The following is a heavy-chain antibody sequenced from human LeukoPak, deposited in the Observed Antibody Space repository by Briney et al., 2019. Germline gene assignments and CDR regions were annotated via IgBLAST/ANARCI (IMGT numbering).Heavy chain of an antibody. Sequence: GGSLRLSCGASGFTFCSYRIHWVRQAPGKGLVWVSGFKNDGSSTSYADSVKGRFTISRDNAKNTLYLQMSSLRVEDTAVYYCARVRGPKWELLNFAFDIRGQGTTVVVST. J-gene: IGHJ3*02. CDR3: ARVRGPKWELLNFAFDI. CDR2: FKNDGSST. CDR1: GFTFCSYR. V-gene: IGHV3-74*01. D-gene: IGHD1-26*01.